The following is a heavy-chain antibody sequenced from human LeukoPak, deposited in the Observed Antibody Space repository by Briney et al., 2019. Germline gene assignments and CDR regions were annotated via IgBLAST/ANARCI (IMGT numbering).Heavy chain of an antibody. D-gene: IGHD3-10*01. V-gene: IGHV4-34*01. CDR3: ASLITMVRGVTVRRHYYYYMDV. CDR2: INHSGST. J-gene: IGHJ6*03. Sequence: SETLSLTCAVYGGSFSGYYWSWIRQPPGKGLEWMGEINHSGSTNYHTSLKSRVTISVDTSKNQFSLKLSSVTAADTAVDYCASLITMVRGVTVRRHYYYYMDVWGKGTTVTISS. CDR1: GGSFSGYY.